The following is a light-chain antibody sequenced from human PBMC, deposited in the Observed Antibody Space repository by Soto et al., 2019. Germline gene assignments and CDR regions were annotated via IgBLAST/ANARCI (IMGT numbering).Light chain of an antibody. V-gene: IGKV3-15*01. Sequence: DIVLTQSPATLSLSPGERATLSGRASQSIRTDLAWYQQRPGQAPRLLIYGASARATGIPARFSGSGSGTEFTLTINSLQSEDFAVYYCQQYTTWPPWTFGQGTKVDIK. CDR3: QQYTTWPPWT. CDR1: QSIRTD. CDR2: GAS. J-gene: IGKJ1*01.